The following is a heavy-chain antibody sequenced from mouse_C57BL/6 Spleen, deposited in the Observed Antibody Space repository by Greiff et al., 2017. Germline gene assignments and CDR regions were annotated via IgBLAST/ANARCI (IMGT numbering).Heavy chain of an antibody. J-gene: IGHJ4*01. CDR1: GFSLTSYG. V-gene: IGHV2-6-1*01. CDR2: IWRDGST. Sequence: VQLVESGPGLVAPSQSLSITCTVSGFSLTSYGVHWVRQPPGKGLEWLVVIWRDGSTTYNSALKSRLSISKDNSTSQVFLNMNSLQTDETATYSCARQEGVYAMDYWGEGTSGTVSS. CDR3: ARQEGVYAMDY.